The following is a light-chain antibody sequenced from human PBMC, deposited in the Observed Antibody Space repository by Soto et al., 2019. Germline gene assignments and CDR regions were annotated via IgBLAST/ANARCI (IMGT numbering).Light chain of an antibody. CDR3: QQYGSSGT. V-gene: IGKV3-20*01. Sequence: EIVFAQSPGTLSLSPGERATLSCRASQSVTNSFLAWHQQKPGQAPRLLIYGASNRATGIPDRFSGSGSGTDFTLTISXLEPEDFAVYYCQQYGSSGTFGQGTKVDIK. CDR1: QSVTNSF. J-gene: IGKJ1*01. CDR2: GAS.